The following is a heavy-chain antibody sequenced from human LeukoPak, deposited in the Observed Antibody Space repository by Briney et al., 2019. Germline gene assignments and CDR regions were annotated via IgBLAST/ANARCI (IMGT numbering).Heavy chain of an antibody. J-gene: IGHJ5*02. CDR2: IYYTGTT. V-gene: IGHV4-59*01. CDR3: ARVWEPYGDYIFAH. CDR1: GGSISTYF. Sequence: PSETLSLTCTVSGGSISTYFWSWIRQSPGKGLTWIGYIYYTGTTDYNPSLKSRVTMSLDTAKNQFSLNLKSVTAADTAVYYCARVWEPYGDYIFAHWGQGILVTVSS. D-gene: IGHD4-17*01.